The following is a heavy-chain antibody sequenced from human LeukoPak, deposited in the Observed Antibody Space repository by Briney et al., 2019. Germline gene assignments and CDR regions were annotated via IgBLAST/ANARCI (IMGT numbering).Heavy chain of an antibody. CDR1: GYTFTSYG. CDR3: ARAEAYCSSTSCYLGDY. V-gene: IGHV1-18*01. D-gene: IGHD2-2*01. CDR2: ISAYNGNT. J-gene: IGHJ4*02. Sequence: ASVKVSCKASGYTFTSYGISWVRQAPGQGLERMGWISAYNGNTNYAQKLQGRVTMTTDTSTSTAYMELRSLRSDDTAVYYCARAEAYCSSTSCYLGDYWGQGTLVTVSS.